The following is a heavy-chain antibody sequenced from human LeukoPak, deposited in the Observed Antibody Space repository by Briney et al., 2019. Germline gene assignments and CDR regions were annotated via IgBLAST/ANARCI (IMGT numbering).Heavy chain of an antibody. CDR3: ARSPFDYGGNSVVHHYNGMEV. CDR2: INHKGST. D-gene: IGHD4-23*01. Sequence: SETLSLTCAVYGGSFSGYYWNWIPQPPEKGLEWIGEINHKGSTNYNPSLKSRVTISVDTSKNQFSLKVRSVTAADTAVYYCARSPFDYGGNSVVHHYNGMEVWGQGTTVTVSS. CDR1: GGSFSGYY. V-gene: IGHV4-34*01. J-gene: IGHJ6*02.